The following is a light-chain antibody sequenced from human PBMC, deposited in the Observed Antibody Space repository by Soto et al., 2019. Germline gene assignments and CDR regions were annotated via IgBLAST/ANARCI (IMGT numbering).Light chain of an antibody. CDR2: GAS. Sequence: MELTQSPGTLSLSPGERATLSCRASQSVSSSYLAWYQQKPGQAPRLLIYGASSRATGIPDRFSGSGSGTDFTLTISRLEPEDFAVYYCQQYGDSPATFGPGTKVDI. CDR3: QQYGDSPAT. V-gene: IGKV3-20*01. J-gene: IGKJ3*01. CDR1: QSVSSSY.